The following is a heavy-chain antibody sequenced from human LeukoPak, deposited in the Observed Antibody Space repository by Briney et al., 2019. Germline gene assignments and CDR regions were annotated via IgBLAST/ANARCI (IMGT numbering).Heavy chain of an antibody. CDR1: GGSISSYY. CDR3: ARLRRNYYYYYMDV. CDR2: IYTSGST. J-gene: IGHJ6*03. V-gene: IGHV4-4*09. Sequence: SETLSLTCTVSGGSISSYYWSWIRQPPGKGLEWIGYIYTSGSTNYNPSLKSRVTISVDTSKNQFSLELSSVTAADTAVYYCARLRRNYYYYYMDVWGKGTTVTVSS.